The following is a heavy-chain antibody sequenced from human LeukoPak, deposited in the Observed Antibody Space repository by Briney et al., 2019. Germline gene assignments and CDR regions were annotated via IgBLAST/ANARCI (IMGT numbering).Heavy chain of an antibody. CDR2: IHHGGST. CDR1: GYSITSGYY. CDR3: ARPTFYDSSGLGWGFDY. J-gene: IGHJ4*02. V-gene: IGHV4-38-2*02. D-gene: IGHD3-22*01. Sequence: SETLSLTCTVSGYSITSGYYWGWFRQPPGKGLEWIGNIHHGGSTYSTVSLKSRLTISVDTSKNQFSLRLSSVTAADTAVYYCARPTFYDSSGLGWGFDYWGQGTLVTVSS.